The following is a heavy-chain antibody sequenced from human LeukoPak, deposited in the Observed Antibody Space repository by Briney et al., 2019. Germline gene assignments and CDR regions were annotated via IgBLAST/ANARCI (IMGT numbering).Heavy chain of an antibody. J-gene: IGHJ4*02. V-gene: IGHV5-51*01. Sequence: GESLKISCKGSGYSFTNYWIGWVRQMPGKGLEWMGLIYPGDSDTRYSPSFQGQVTISADKSSSTAYLQWSSLKASDTAMYYCARGGLLRYFDWLLSYWGQGTLVTVSS. D-gene: IGHD3-9*01. CDR3: ARGGLLRYFDWLLSY. CDR1: GYSFTNYW. CDR2: IYPGDSDT.